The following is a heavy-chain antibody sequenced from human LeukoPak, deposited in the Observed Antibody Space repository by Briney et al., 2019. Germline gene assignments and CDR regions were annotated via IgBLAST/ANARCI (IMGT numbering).Heavy chain of an antibody. J-gene: IGHJ4*02. V-gene: IGHV5-51*01. CDR2: IYPGDSDT. CDR3: ATQGNYDSSGYYLFDY. D-gene: IGHD3-22*01. Sequence: GESLKISCKGSGYSFTSYWIGWVRQVPGKGLEWMGIIYPGDSDTRYSPSFQGQVTISADKSISTAYLQWSSLKASDTAMYYCATQGNYDSSGYYLFDYWGQGTLVTVSS. CDR1: GYSFTSYW.